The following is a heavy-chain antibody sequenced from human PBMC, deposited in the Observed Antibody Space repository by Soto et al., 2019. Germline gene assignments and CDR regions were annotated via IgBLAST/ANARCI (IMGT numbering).Heavy chain of an antibody. CDR2: ISPNGDT. CDR3: ATAAFGEPHNY. J-gene: IGHJ4*02. D-gene: IGHD3-10*01. V-gene: IGHV1-2*02. Sequence: ASVKVSCKGSGNTFTDYFMWWVRQAPGQGLERVGWISPNGDTEFAQKFQGRVTVTRDTSTVYMELNGLTSDDTAVYYCATAAFGEPHNYWGQGTRVTVSS. CDR1: GNTFTDYF.